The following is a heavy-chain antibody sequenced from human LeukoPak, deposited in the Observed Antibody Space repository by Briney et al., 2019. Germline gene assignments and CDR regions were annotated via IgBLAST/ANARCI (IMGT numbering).Heavy chain of an antibody. V-gene: IGHV3-30*03. CDR2: ISYDGSNK. D-gene: IGHD5-24*01. CDR1: GFTFSSYG. J-gene: IGHJ3*02. Sequence: GGSLRLSCAASGFTFSSYGMHWVRQAPGKGLEWVAVISYDGSNKYYADSVKGRFTISRDNSKNTLYLQMNSLRAEDTAVYYCARDADVDQDAFDIWGQGTMVTVSS. CDR3: ARDADVDQDAFDI.